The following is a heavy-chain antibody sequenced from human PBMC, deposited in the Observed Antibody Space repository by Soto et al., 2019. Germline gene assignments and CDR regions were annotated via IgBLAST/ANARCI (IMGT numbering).Heavy chain of an antibody. CDR1: GGSLSGYY. CDR3: ARHHVRGRTIAGAAEF. Sequence: KPSETLSLTCAVYGGSLSGYYWSWIRQPPGKALEWIGEFNHSGDTNYNPSLKSRVTISVDTSKNQLFLNLGSVTAADTAMYYCARHHVRGRTIAGAAEFWGQGTLVTVSS. CDR2: FNHSGDT. J-gene: IGHJ4*02. V-gene: IGHV4-34*01. D-gene: IGHD1-26*01.